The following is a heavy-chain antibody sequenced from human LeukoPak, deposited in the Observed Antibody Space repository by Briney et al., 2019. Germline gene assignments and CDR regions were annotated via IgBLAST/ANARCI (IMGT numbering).Heavy chain of an antibody. CDR3: ATDLGRPQTYGDYS. J-gene: IGHJ4*02. CDR2: FDPEDGET. D-gene: IGHD4-17*01. CDR1: GYTLTELS. Sequence: ASVKVSCKVSGYTLTELSMHWVRQAPGKGLEWMGGFDPEDGETIYAQKFQGRVTMTEDTSTDTAYMELSSLRSEDTAVYYCATDLGRPQTYGDYSWGQGTLVNVSS. V-gene: IGHV1-24*01.